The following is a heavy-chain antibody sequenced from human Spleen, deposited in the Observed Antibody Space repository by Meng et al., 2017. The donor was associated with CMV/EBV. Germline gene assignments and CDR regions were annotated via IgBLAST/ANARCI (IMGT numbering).Heavy chain of an antibody. Sequence: GGSLRLSCKGSGYKFTNHGIGWVRQRPGKVLEWMGIIFPGDSGVKYSPPFQGLVTFSVDRSISTAFLQWRSLKVSDTAIYYCARQWGATDAYYFDSWGQGALVTVSS. CDR3: ARQWGATDAYYFDS. D-gene: IGHD1-26*01. CDR2: IFPGDSGV. CDR1: GYKFTNHG. V-gene: IGHV5-51*01. J-gene: IGHJ4*02.